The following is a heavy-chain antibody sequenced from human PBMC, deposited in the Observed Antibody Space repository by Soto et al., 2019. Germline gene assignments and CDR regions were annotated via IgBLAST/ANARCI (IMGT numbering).Heavy chain of an antibody. CDR1: GFRFSSYH. Sequence: GGSLRLSCAASGFRFSSYHMHWVRQVPGKGLVWVSRINGDGSSTGYADSVKGRFTISRDNAKNTLYLQMNSLRAEDTAVYYCACLWVVWGQGTRVTVSS. CDR3: ACLWVV. CDR2: INGDGSST. V-gene: IGHV3-74*01. J-gene: IGHJ4*02. D-gene: IGHD3-16*01.